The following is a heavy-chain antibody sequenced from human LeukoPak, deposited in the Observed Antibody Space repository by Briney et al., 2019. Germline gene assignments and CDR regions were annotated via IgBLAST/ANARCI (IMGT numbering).Heavy chain of an antibody. V-gene: IGHV3-74*01. J-gene: IGHJ4*02. Sequence: GGSLRLSCAASGFTFSNYWMHWVRQAPGKGLEWVSRINERATIISYADSVKGRFTISRGNARNTLYLQMNSLTAEDTAVYYCVRDLILVWTPGDDFDHWGLGTLVTVSS. D-gene: IGHD3-16*01. CDR1: GFTFSNYW. CDR2: INERATII. CDR3: VRDLILVWTPGDDFDH.